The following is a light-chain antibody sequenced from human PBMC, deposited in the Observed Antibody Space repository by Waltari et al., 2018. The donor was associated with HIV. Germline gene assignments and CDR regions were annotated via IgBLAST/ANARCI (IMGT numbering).Light chain of an antibody. CDR2: DDI. Sequence: SSVLTQSPSRSVALGQTARLTRGGDNIGTSRRHWYQQKPGQAPVLVVYDDIDRPPGIPERFSGSRSGNTATLTISRVEVGDEDDYYGQVWDTNSDHRVFGGGTKLTVL. V-gene: IGLV3-21*02. CDR1: NIGTSR. CDR3: QVWDTNSDHRV. J-gene: IGLJ2*01.